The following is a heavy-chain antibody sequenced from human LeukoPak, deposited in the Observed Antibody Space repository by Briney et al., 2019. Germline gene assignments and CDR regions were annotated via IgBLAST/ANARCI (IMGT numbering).Heavy chain of an antibody. D-gene: IGHD3-3*01. CDR3: ARDPPSTIFGVVSTGMDV. Sequence: SETLSLTCTVSGGSISSYYWSWIRQPAGKGLEWIGRIYTSGSTNYNPSLKSRVTMSVDTSKNQFSLKLSSVTAADTAVYYCARDPPSTIFGVVSTGMDVWGKGTTVTVSS. CDR1: GGSISSYY. CDR2: IYTSGST. V-gene: IGHV4-4*07. J-gene: IGHJ6*03.